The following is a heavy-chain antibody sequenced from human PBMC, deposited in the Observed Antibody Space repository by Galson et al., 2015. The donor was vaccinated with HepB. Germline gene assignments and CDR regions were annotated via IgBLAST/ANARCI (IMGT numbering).Heavy chain of an antibody. V-gene: IGHV2-70*04. D-gene: IGHD2-15*01. CDR1: GFSLSTSGMR. Sequence: PALVKPTQTLTLTCTFSGFSLSTSGMRVSWIRQPPGKALEWLARIDWDDDKFYSTSLKTRLTISKDTSKNQVVLTMTNMDPVDTATYYCARSSYCSGGSCYSENWFDPWGQGTLVTVSS. CDR2: IDWDDDK. J-gene: IGHJ5*02. CDR3: ARSSYCSGGSCYSENWFDP.